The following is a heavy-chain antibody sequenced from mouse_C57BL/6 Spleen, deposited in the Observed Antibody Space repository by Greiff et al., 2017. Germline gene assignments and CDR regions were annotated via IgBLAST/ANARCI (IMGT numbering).Heavy chain of an antibody. Sequence: QVQLQQSGPELVKPGASVKISCTASGYAFSSSWMNWVQQRPGKGLEWIGRIYPGDGATNYNGKFKGKGTLTADKSSSTAYMQLSSLASEDAAVYFCARSMDLDYAMDYWGQGTSVTVSS. V-gene: IGHV1-82*01. CDR1: GYAFSSSW. J-gene: IGHJ4*01. CDR2: IYPGDGAT. D-gene: IGHD2-3*01. CDR3: ARSMDLDYAMDY.